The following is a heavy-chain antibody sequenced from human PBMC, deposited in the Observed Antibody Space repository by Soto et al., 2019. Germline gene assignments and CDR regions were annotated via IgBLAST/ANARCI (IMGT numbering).Heavy chain of an antibody. CDR3: ARGPYYYYYMDV. CDR1: GYTFTSYD. J-gene: IGHJ6*03. V-gene: IGHV1-8*01. Sequence: QVQLVQSGAEVKKPGASVKVSCKASGYTFTSYDINWVRQATGQGLEWMGWMNPNSGNTGYAQKFQVRITMTRNTSITTAYMELSSLRSEDTAVYYCARGPYYYYYMDVWGKGTTVTVSS. CDR2: MNPNSGNT.